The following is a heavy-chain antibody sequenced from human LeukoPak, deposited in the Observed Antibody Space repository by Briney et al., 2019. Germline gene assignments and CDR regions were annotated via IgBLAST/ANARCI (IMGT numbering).Heavy chain of an antibody. CDR2: IWYDGSNK. CDR1: GFTFSGCG. Sequence: GGSLRLSCAASGFTFSGCGMHWVRQAPGKGLEWVAFIWYDGSNKYYADSVKGRFTISRDNSKNTLYLQMNSLRAEDTAVYYCAKAGVGATLGGYWGQGTLVTVSS. J-gene: IGHJ4*02. CDR3: AKAGVGATLGGY. D-gene: IGHD1-26*01. V-gene: IGHV3-30*02.